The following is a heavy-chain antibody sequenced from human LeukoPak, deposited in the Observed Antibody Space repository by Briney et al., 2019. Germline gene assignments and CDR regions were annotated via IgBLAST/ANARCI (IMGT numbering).Heavy chain of an antibody. CDR1: GGSISSGSYY. Sequence: PSETLSLTCTVSGGSISSGSYYWSWIRQPAGKGLEWIGRIYTSGSTNYNPSLKSRVTILVDTSKNQFSLKLSSVTAADTAVYYCARLGAAAGTIPNWFDPWGQGTLVTVSS. D-gene: IGHD6-13*01. V-gene: IGHV4-61*02. CDR3: ARLGAAAGTIPNWFDP. J-gene: IGHJ5*02. CDR2: IYTSGST.